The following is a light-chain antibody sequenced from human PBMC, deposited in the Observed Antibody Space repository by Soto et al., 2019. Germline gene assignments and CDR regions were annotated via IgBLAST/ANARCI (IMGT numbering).Light chain of an antibody. Sequence: HSALTQPRSVSGSPGQSVTISCTGTSSDVGGYNYVSWYQQHPGKAPKLMIYDVSKRPSGVPDRFSGSKSGNTASLTISGLQAEDEADYYCCSYAGGYTFGVFGGGTKLTVL. J-gene: IGLJ3*02. CDR3: CSYAGGYTFGV. CDR2: DVS. V-gene: IGLV2-11*01. CDR1: SSDVGGYNY.